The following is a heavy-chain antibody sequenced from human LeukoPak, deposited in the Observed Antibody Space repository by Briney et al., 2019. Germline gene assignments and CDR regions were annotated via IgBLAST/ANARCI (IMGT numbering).Heavy chain of an antibody. CDR3: AKTGSGWYFDY. Sequence: GGSLRLSCAASGXTFSSYVMHWVRQAPGKGLEWVAVISYDGSNKYYADSVKGRFTISRDNSKNTLYLQMNSLRPEDTSVYYCAKTGSGWYFDYWGQGTLVTVSS. D-gene: IGHD6-19*01. V-gene: IGHV3-30*18. CDR2: ISYDGSNK. CDR1: GXTFSSYV. J-gene: IGHJ4*02.